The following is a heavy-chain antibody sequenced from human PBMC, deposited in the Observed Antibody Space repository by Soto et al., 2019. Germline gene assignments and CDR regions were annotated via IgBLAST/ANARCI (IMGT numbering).Heavy chain of an antibody. D-gene: IGHD2-2*01. Sequence: EVRLLESGGGLVQPGGSLRLSCVASGFTFSNYAMSWVRQAPGKGLEWVSVVTGRSSSTYYADSVEGRFIISRDNSRNTLFLQMNSLGAEDTAVYYCTKHPPSKKNQRRWADAFHIWGQGTILTVSS. CDR2: VTGRSSST. CDR3: TKHPPSKKNQRRWADAFHI. CDR1: GFTFSNYA. V-gene: IGHV3-23*01. J-gene: IGHJ3*02.